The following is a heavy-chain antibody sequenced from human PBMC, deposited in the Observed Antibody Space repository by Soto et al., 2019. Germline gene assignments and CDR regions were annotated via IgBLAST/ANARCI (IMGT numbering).Heavy chain of an antibody. V-gene: IGHV4-31*03. J-gene: IGHJ6*04. CDR1: GGSISSGGYY. CDR3: ARDRGLYYEFWGGPYFMYF. CDR2: IYYSGST. Sequence: SETLSLTCTVSGGSISSGGYYCSWIRQHPGKGLEWIGYIYYSGSTYYNPSLKSRVTISVDTSKNQFSLKLSSVTAADTAVYYCARDRGLYYEFWGGPYFMYFSGKGTTVIGSS. D-gene: IGHD3-3*01.